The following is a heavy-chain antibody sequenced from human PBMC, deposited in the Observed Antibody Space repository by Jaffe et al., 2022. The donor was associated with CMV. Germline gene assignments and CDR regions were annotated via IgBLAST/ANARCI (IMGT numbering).Heavy chain of an antibody. J-gene: IGHJ5*02. V-gene: IGHV3-74*01. CDR1: GFTFSSYW. D-gene: IGHD6-19*01. Sequence: EVQLVESGGGLVQPGGSLRLSCAASGFTFSSYWMHWVRQAPGKGLVWVSRINSDGSSTSYADSVKGRFTISRDNAKNTLYLQMNSLRAEDTAVYYCARGPYSSGWHSLHLSFHTQNWFDPWGQGTLVTVSS. CDR2: INSDGSST. CDR3: ARGPYSSGWHSLHLSFHTQNWFDP.